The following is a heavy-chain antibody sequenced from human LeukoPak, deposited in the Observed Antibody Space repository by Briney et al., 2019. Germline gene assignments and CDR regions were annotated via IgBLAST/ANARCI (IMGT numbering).Heavy chain of an antibody. CDR3: ARDGYNQGTFDY. D-gene: IGHD5-24*01. CDR1: GGSISSYY. V-gene: IGHV4-59*01. Sequence: SETLPLTCTVSGGSISSYYWSWIRQPPGKGLEWIGYIYYSGSTNYNPSLKSRVTISVDTSKNQFSLKLSSVTAADTAVYYCARDGYNQGTFDYWGQGTLVTVSS. J-gene: IGHJ4*02. CDR2: IYYSGST.